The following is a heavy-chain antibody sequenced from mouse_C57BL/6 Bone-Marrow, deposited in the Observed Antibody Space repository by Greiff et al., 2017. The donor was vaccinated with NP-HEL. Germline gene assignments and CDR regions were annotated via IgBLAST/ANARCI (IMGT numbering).Heavy chain of an antibody. Sequence: DVQLQESGAELVRPGASVKLSCTASGFNIKDDYMHWVKQRPEQGLEWIGWIDPENGDTEYASKFQGKATITADTSSNTAYLQLSSLTSEDTAVYYCTTPYYGSSYAYFDYWGQGTTLTVSS. CDR3: TTPYYGSSYAYFDY. CDR1: GFNIKDDY. D-gene: IGHD1-1*01. V-gene: IGHV14-4*01. J-gene: IGHJ2*01. CDR2: IDPENGDT.